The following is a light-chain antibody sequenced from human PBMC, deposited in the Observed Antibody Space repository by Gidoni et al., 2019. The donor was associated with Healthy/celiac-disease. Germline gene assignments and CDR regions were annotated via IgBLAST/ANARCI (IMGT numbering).Light chain of an antibody. Sequence: DIQLTQSPSFLSASVGDRVTITCRASQGISSYLAWYQQKPGKAPNLLIYAASTLQSGVQSRFIGSGSGTEFTLTISSLQPEDFATYYCQQLNSYPSITFGQGTRLEIK. CDR3: QQLNSYPSIT. CDR2: AAS. J-gene: IGKJ5*01. V-gene: IGKV1-9*01. CDR1: QGISSY.